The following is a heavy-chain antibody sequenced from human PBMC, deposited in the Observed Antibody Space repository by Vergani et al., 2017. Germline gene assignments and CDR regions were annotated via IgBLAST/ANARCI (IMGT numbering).Heavy chain of an antibody. CDR1: GASFTSYH. CDR2: IDHTGRP. CDR3: ARVNTETNGHLCYYYYMDV. V-gene: IGHV4-34*01. J-gene: IGHJ6*03. D-gene: IGHD4-11*01. Sequence: QVQLQQWGGGLLKPSETLSLTCVVNGASFTSYHWTWIRQSPGEELEWVGDIDHTGRPDYNPSLKSRLTMSVDKSRNQFSLTLNSVTATDTAIYFCARVNTETNGHLCYYYYMDVWGQGTAVTVS.